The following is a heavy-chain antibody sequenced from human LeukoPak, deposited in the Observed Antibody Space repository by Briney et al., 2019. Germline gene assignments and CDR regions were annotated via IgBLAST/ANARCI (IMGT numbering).Heavy chain of an antibody. CDR1: GGSISSYY. V-gene: IGHV4-59*08. CDR2: IYYSGST. CDR3: ARGTGTATSTHFDI. Sequence: SETLSLTCTVSGGSISSYYWSWIRQPPWKGLEWIGYIYYSGSTNYNPSLKSRVTISVDTSKNQFSLKLSSVTAADTAVYYCARGTGTATSTHFDIWGQGTMVTVSS. D-gene: IGHD1/OR15-1a*01. J-gene: IGHJ3*02.